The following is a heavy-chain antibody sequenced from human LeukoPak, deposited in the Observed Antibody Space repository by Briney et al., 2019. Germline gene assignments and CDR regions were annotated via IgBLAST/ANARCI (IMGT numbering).Heavy chain of an antibody. CDR3: LRGDSRDF. V-gene: IGHV3-21*06. Sequence: GGSLRLSCAACGFAFSTYTMNWARQAPGKGLEWVASINSGGTTTHYAFSVKGRFTISRDNAQNVLYLQMNGLRGDDAAVYYCLRGDSRDFWGQGTLVTVSS. D-gene: IGHD3-22*01. CDR2: INSGGTTT. J-gene: IGHJ4*02. CDR1: GFAFSTYT.